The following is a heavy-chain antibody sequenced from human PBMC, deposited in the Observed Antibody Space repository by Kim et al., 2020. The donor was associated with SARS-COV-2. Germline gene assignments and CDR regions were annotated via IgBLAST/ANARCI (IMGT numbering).Heavy chain of an antibody. CDR1: GGSISSSSYY. Sequence: SETLSLTCTVSGGSISSSSYYWGWIRQPPGKGLEWIGSIYYSGSTYYNPSLKSRVTISVDTSKNQFSLKLSSVTAADTAVYYCARALRPGYSYGRGYFDYWGQGTLVTVSS. CDR2: IYYSGST. V-gene: IGHV4-39*07. J-gene: IGHJ4*02. CDR3: ARALRPGYSYGRGYFDY. D-gene: IGHD5-18*01.